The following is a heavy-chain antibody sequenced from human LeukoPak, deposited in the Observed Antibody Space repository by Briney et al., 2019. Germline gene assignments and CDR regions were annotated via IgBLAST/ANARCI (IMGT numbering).Heavy chain of an antibody. J-gene: IGHJ4*02. CDR3: ASTNYDILTGRDY. Sequence: SETLSLTCAVYGGSFSGYYWSWIRQPPGKGLEWIGEINHSGSTNYNPSLKSRVTMSVDTSKNQFSLKLSSVTAADTAVYYCASTNYDILTGRDYWGQGTLVTVSS. CDR2: INHSGST. D-gene: IGHD3-9*01. CDR1: GGSFSGYY. V-gene: IGHV4-34*01.